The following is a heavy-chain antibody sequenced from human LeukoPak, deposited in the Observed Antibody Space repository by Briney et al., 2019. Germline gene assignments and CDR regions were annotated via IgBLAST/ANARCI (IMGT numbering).Heavy chain of an antibody. D-gene: IGHD6-6*01. CDR3: ATYASSSSEGYSDF. Sequence: PSETLSLTCSVSGDSISSYYWTWLRQPPGKGLEWIGHIHYSGRTSYKPSLKSRVTISVDTPNNQFSLKLRSVTAADTAVYYCATYASSSSEGYSDFWGQGSLVTVSS. CDR2: IHYSGRT. V-gene: IGHV4-59*08. J-gene: IGHJ4*02. CDR1: GDSISSYY.